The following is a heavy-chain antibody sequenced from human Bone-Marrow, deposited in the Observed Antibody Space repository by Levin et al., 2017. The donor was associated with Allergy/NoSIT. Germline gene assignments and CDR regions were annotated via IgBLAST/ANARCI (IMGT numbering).Heavy chain of an antibody. CDR1: GGSIRSPDYY. CDR3: ARDHLPGNWFDP. V-gene: IGHV4-30-4*01. Sequence: TSETLSLTCTVSGGSIRSPDYYWSWVRQAPGKGLEWIGYIFFTGTTFYNPSLGSRISISVDTSKNQFSLTLTSVTAADTAVYYCARDHLPGNWFDPWGRGTQVTVSS. CDR2: IFFTGTT. J-gene: IGHJ5*02.